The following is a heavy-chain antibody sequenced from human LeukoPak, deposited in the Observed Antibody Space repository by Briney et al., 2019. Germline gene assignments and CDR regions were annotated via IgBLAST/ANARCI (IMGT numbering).Heavy chain of an antibody. CDR1: GGSFSGYY. Sequence: SETLSLTCAVYGGSFSGYYWSWIRQPPGKGLEWIGEINHSGSTNYNPSLKSRVTISVDTSKNQFSLKLSSVTAADTAVYYCARNDGYNLFFFDYWGQGTLVTVSS. D-gene: IGHD5-24*01. CDR2: INHSGST. V-gene: IGHV4-34*01. J-gene: IGHJ4*02. CDR3: ARNDGYNLFFFDY.